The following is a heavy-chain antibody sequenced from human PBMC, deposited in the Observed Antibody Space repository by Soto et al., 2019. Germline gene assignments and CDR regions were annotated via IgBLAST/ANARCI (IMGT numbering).Heavy chain of an antibody. D-gene: IGHD5-12*01. V-gene: IGHV1-3*01. CDR1: GYTFTSYA. CDR3: ARTSVAQSEGYFDY. J-gene: IGHJ4*02. CDR2: INAGNGNT. Sequence: ASVKVSCKASGYTFTSYAMHWVRQAPGQRLEWMGWINAGNGNTKYSQKFQGRVTITTDKSANTAHMELSSLRSDDTAVYYCARTSVAQSEGYFDYWGQGTLVTVSS.